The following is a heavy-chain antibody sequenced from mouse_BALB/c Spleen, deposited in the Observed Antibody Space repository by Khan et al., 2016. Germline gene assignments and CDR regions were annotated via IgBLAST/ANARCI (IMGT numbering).Heavy chain of an antibody. CDR3: ASYYDYDGGFAY. Sequence: QVQLKESGPGLVAPSQSLSITCTVSGFSITGFAVNWVRQPPGKGLEWLGVIRGDGSTDYDSALKSRLSISKDDSKSQVFLKMNSLQTDDTARYYCASYYDYDGGFAYWGQGTLVTVSA. CDR2: IRGDGST. CDR1: GFSITGFA. J-gene: IGHJ3*01. V-gene: IGHV2-6-7*01. D-gene: IGHD2-4*01.